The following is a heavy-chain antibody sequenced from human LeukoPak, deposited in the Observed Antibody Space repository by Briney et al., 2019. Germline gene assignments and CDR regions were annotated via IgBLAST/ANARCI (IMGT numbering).Heavy chain of an antibody. Sequence: PGVSLRLSCAASGFTVSSNYRSWVRQGPGKGREWGSVIDSGGSTYYADSVKGRFTIYRDNSKKTLYLQMNSLRAEDKAVYYCASGGARTTFAYWGQGTLVTVSS. CDR2: IDSGGST. J-gene: IGHJ4*02. D-gene: IGHD4-17*01. CDR3: ASGGARTTFAY. CDR1: GFTVSSNY. V-gene: IGHV3-66*01.